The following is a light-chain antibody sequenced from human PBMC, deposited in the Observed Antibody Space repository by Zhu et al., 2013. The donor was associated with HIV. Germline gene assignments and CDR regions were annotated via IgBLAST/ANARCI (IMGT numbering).Light chain of an antibody. Sequence: DIQMTQSPSTLSASVGDRVTITCRASQSIGTYLAWYQQKPGKAPKLLIHMASSLESGVTSRFSGSGSGTEFTLTISSLQPDDFATYYCQQYNTYPYSFGQGTKLEIK. CDR1: QSIGTY. CDR3: QQYNTYPYS. J-gene: IGKJ2*03. V-gene: IGKV1-5*03. CDR2: MAS.